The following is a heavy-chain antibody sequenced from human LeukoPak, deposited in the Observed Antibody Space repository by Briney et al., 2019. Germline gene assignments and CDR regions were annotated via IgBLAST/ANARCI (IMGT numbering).Heavy chain of an antibody. V-gene: IGHV3-23*01. CDR2: ISGSGGST. CDR1: GFTFSSYA. CDR3: ASAGRQTSYYFDY. D-gene: IGHD1-1*01. Sequence: GGSLRLSCAASGFTFSSYAMSWVRQAPGKGLEWVSAISGSGGSTYYADSVKGRFTISRDNAKNSLYLQMNSLRAEDTAVYYCASAGRQTSYYFDYWGQGTLVTVSS. J-gene: IGHJ4*02.